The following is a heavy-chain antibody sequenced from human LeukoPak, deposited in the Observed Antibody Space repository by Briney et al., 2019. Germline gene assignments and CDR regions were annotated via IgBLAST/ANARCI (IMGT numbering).Heavy chain of an antibody. D-gene: IGHD1-1*01. CDR3: ARDAGGWNERRFDY. Sequence: GGSLRLSCAASGFTFSSYWMSWVRRAPGKGLEWVANIKQDGSEKYYVDSVKGRFTISRDNAKNSLYLQMNSLRAEDTAVYYCARDAGGWNERRFDYWGQGTLVTVSS. CDR1: GFTFSSYW. J-gene: IGHJ4*02. CDR2: IKQDGSEK. V-gene: IGHV3-7*01.